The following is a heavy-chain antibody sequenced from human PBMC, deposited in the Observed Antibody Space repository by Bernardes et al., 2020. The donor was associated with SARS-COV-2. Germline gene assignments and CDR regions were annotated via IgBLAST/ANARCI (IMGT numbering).Heavy chain of an antibody. CDR3: AREDIVVVPAFDY. V-gene: IGHV3-74*01. CDR2: INSDGSST. Sequence: SLRLSCAASGFTFSSYWMHWVRQAPGKGLVWVSRINSDGSSTSYADSVKGRFTISRDNAKNTLYLQMNSLRAEDTAVYYCAREDIVVVPAFDYWGQGTLVTVSS. J-gene: IGHJ4*02. CDR1: GFTFSSYW. D-gene: IGHD2-2*01.